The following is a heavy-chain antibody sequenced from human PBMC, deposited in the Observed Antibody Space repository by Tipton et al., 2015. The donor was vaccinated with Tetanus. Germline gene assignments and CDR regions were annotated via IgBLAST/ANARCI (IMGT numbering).Heavy chain of an antibody. J-gene: IGHJ4*02. CDR1: GGSISSDGAY. V-gene: IGHV4-31*03. Sequence: TLSLTCTVSGGSISSDGAYWSWIRPHPGEGLEWIGYISNSGSTYYNPSLKSRVTISVDTSQKQISLKVNSVTAADTAVYYCARGWGSSWYYFDYWGQGILVTVSS. CDR3: ARGWGSSWYYFDY. CDR2: ISNSGST. D-gene: IGHD6-13*01.